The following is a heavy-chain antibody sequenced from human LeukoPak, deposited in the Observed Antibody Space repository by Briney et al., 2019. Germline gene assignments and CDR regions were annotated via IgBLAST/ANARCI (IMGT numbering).Heavy chain of an antibody. CDR3: ARDLSGYGAIDH. Sequence: PGGSLRLSCAASGFTFSSYTMSWVRQAPGKGLEWVSGVSGSGGSTHYADSVKGRFTISRDNAKNFLYLQMNSLRAEDTALYYCARDLSGYGAIDHWGQGTLVTVSS. CDR1: GFTFSSYT. V-gene: IGHV3-23*01. J-gene: IGHJ4*02. D-gene: IGHD3-3*01. CDR2: VSGSGGST.